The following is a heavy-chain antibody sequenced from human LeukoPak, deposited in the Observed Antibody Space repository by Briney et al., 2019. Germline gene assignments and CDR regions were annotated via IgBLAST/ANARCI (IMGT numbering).Heavy chain of an antibody. CDR3: AKNIAAPGRDSYSLHGMAV. D-gene: IGHD6-25*01. Sequence: PGGSLRLSCAASGFIFSGYCMTWVRQAPGQGLEWVAWINQNGGGQNYADALKGSFTITRDTAKNTPYMQMNKLRSDDTALYYCAKNIAAPGRDSYSLHGMAVWRQGTTLT. J-gene: IGHJ6*01. V-gene: IGHV3-7*02. CDR1: GFIFSGYC. CDR2: INQNGGGQ.